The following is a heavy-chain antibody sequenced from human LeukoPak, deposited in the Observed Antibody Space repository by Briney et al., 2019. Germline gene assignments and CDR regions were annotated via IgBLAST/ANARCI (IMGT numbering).Heavy chain of an antibody. V-gene: IGHV4-61*02. D-gene: IGHD3-9*01. CDR3: ARDFLDFDWLLFDY. CDR1: GGSISSGSYY. Sequence: SQTLSLTCTVSGGSISSGSYYWSWIRQPAGKGLEWIGRIYTSGSTNYNPSLKSRVTISVDTSKNQFSLKLSSVTAADTAVYYCARDFLDFDWLLFDYWGQGTLVTVSS. CDR2: IYTSGST. J-gene: IGHJ4*02.